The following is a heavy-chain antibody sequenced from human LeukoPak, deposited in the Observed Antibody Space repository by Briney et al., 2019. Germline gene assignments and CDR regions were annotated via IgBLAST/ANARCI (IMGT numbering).Heavy chain of an antibody. CDR2: IYYSGST. D-gene: IGHD1/OR15-1a*01. J-gene: IGHJ4*02. Sequence: PSETLSLTCTVSGGSISSYYWSWIRQPPGKGLEWIGFIYYSGSTSYNPSLKSRVTISLHTSKNQFSLKLSSVNAADTAVYYCVRDRHWTNDWVFDYWGQGTLVTVSS. CDR1: GGSISSYY. V-gene: IGHV4-59*01. CDR3: VRDRHWTNDWVFDY.